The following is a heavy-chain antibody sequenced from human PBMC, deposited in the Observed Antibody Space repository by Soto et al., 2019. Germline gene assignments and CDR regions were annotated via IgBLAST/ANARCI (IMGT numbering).Heavy chain of an antibody. CDR3: ARMSIDYYDSSGYYYLFDY. V-gene: IGHV2-26*01. CDR2: IFSNDEK. Sequence: GSGPTLVNPTETLTLTCTVSGFSLSNARMGVSWIRQPPGKALEWLAHIFSNDEKSYSTSLKSRLTISKDTSKSQVVLTMTNMDPVDTATYYCARMSIDYYDSSGYYYLFDYWGQGTLVTVSS. CDR1: GFSLSNARMG. D-gene: IGHD3-22*01. J-gene: IGHJ4*02.